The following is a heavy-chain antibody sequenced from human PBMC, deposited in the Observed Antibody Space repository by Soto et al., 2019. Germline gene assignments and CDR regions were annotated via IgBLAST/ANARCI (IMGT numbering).Heavy chain of an antibody. J-gene: IGHJ4*02. D-gene: IGHD1-1*01. CDR3: AHRDSTGTTTYFDS. V-gene: IGHV2-5*02. Sequence: QITLKEAAPPLVKPTETLMLTCTFSGFSFTTTRMGVGWTRQPPGKALEWLAIIYWDGESRYNPLLRRRLTLTEDTSKNQVVLTMTNMDPKDTATYYCAHRDSTGTTTYFDSWGQVIPVTVAS. CDR2: IYWDGES. CDR1: GFSFTTTRMG.